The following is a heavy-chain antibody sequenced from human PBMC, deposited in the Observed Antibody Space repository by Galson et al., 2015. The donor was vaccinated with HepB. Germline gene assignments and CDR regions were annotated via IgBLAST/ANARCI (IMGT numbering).Heavy chain of an antibody. J-gene: IGHJ2*01. CDR2: ISYDGSNK. D-gene: IGHD2-2*02. V-gene: IGHV3-30*18. CDR1: GFTFSSYG. CDR3: AKDGALGYCSSTSCYNYWYFDL. Sequence: SLRLSCAASGFTFSSYGMHWVRQAPGKGLEWVAVISYDGSNKYYADSVKGRFTISRDNSKNTLYLQMNSLRAEDTAVYYCAKDGALGYCSSTSCYNYWYFDLWGRGTLVTVSS.